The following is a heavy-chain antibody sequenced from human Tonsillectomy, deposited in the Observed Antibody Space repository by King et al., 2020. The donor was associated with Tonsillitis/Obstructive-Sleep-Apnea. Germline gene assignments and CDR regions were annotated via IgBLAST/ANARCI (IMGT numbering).Heavy chain of an antibody. CDR2: ISWNSVSI. D-gene: IGHD6-13*01. CDR3: AKGTPAEAEDWFDP. J-gene: IGHJ5*02. CDR1: GFSFDDYA. V-gene: IGHV3-9*01. Sequence: VQLVESGGGLVQPGGSLRLSCAASGFSFDDYAMHWVRLAPGKGLVWVSGISWNSVSIEYADSVQGRFTISRDNAKNSLYLQMNSLRPEDTALYYCAKGTPAEAEDWFDPWGQGTLVTVSS.